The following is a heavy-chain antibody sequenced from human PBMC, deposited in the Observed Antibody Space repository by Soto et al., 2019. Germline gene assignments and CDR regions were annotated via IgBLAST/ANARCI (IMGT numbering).Heavy chain of an antibody. CDR3: LTAPVVWTY. CDR1: GFTVNSNH. V-gene: IGHV3-53*01. Sequence: GGSLRLSCAASGFTVNSNHMSWVRQAPGKGLEWVSIIYSGGTTYYADSAKGRFTISRDNSKNTLYLQMNSLRAEDTAMYYCLTAPVVWTYWGQGTLVTVSS. CDR2: IYSGGTT. J-gene: IGHJ4*02. D-gene: IGHD1-1*01.